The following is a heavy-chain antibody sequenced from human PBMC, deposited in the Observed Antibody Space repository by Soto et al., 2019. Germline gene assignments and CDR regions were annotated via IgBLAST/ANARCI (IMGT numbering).Heavy chain of an antibody. CDR1: GFTFSSYG. Sequence: QVQLVESGGGVVQPGRSLRLSCAASGFTFSSYGMHWVRQAPGKGLEGVAVISYDGSNKYYADSVKGRFTISRDNSKNTLYLQMISLRAEDTAVYYCAKGVVVAATYPQHWGQGTLVTVSS. D-gene: IGHD2-15*01. CDR2: ISYDGSNK. CDR3: AKGVVVAATYPQH. J-gene: IGHJ1*01. V-gene: IGHV3-30*18.